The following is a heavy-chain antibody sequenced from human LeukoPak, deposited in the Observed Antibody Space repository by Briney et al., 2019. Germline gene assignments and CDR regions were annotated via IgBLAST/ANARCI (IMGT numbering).Heavy chain of an antibody. CDR1: GFTFDDYA. J-gene: IGHJ4*02. D-gene: IGHD7-27*01. CDR2: TRGSGSGM. V-gene: IGHV3-48*03. CDR3: ARDDNWGFDY. Sequence: GRSLRLSCAASGFTFDDYAIHWVRQAPGKGLEWVANTRGSGSGMGSGNYYAVSVRGRFTISRDDAKNSLYLQMNSLRAEDTAFYYCARDDNWGFDYWGQGALVTVSP.